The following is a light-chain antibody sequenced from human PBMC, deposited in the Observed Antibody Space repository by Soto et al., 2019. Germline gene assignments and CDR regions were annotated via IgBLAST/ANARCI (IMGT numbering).Light chain of an antibody. J-gene: IGKJ1*01. CDR2: GAS. Sequence: EMVLTQSPGTLSLSPGERATLSCRASQSVSDMYLAWYKQKPGQAPRLLIYGASRRATGIPERFSGSGAGTDFTLTISRLEVEDFAVYYCQFGTMVWTFGQGTKVEI. CDR1: QSVSDMY. V-gene: IGKV3-20*01. CDR3: QFGTMVWT.